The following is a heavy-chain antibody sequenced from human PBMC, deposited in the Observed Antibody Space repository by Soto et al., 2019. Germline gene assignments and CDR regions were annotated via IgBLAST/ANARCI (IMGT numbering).Heavy chain of an antibody. CDR2: LISSGESP. V-gene: IGHV3-23*01. CDR1: VFTFSSQA. D-gene: IGHD6-19*01. Sequence: WGSLLLSCSASVFTFSSQAMSWVRQAPGKGLEWVSALISSGESPDYADSVKGRFTISRDNSKNTLYLQMNSLRADDTAVYYCAKDLHGSGWSFDQWGQGTVVTVSS. J-gene: IGHJ4*02. CDR3: AKDLHGSGWSFDQ.